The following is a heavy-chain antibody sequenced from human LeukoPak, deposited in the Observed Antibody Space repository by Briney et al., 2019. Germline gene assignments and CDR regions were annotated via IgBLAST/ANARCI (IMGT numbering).Heavy chain of an antibody. J-gene: IGHJ6*03. CDR1: GFTFSSYA. CDR3: AKGFRNSYSSYMDV. CDR2: ISSDGSNK. Sequence: PGGSLRLSCAASGFTFSSYAMHGVRQAPGRGLEGVAVISSDGSNKYSAMSVKSLFTISRDNSKNTLYLQMASLRGGEAAVYYCAKGFRNSYSSYMDVWGNRETVTASS. V-gene: IGHV3-30-3*01.